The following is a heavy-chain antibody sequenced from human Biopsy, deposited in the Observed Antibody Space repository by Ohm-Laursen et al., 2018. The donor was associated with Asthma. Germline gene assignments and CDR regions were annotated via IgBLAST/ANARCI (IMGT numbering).Heavy chain of an antibody. CDR1: GYNFISFA. J-gene: IGHJ3*01. CDR2: VNTGNGDT. V-gene: IGHV1-3*04. CDR3: ARTYYDFLTGQVKDVFGV. Sequence: VASVKVSCKASGYNFISFALHWVRQAPGQRLEWMGWVNTGNGDTKYSQKFQGRVTITRDTSASTAYMELRSLRSEDTATYYCARTYYDFLTGQVKDVFGVWGQGTMVTVSS. D-gene: IGHD3-9*01.